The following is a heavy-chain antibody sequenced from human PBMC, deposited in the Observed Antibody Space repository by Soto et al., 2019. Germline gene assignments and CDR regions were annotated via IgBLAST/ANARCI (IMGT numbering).Heavy chain of an antibody. J-gene: IGHJ3*02. CDR1: GFTFSSYG. CDR3: AREYTSYYVLKNRGAFAI. V-gene: IGHV3-33*01. D-gene: IGHD3-10*02. Sequence: QVQLVESGGGVVQPGRSLRLSCAASGFTFSSYGMHWVRQAPGKGLEWVAVIWYDGSNKYYADSVKGRFTISRDNSKNTLYLQMNSLRAEYTAVYYCAREYTSYYVLKNRGAFAIWGQGTMVTVSS. CDR2: IWYDGSNK.